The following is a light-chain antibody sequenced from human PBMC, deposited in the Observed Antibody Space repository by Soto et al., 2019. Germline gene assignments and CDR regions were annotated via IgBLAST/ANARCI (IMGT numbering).Light chain of an antibody. CDR3: NSYTNNNTFV. J-gene: IGLJ1*01. Sequence: QSALTQPASVSGSPGQSITISCTGTSSDVGGYNYVSWFQQHPGKAPKLMIYEVSNRPSGVSNRFSGSRSGNTASLTISGLQSGDEAEYYCNSYTNNNTFVFGTGTKVTVL. CDR1: SSDVGGYNY. CDR2: EVS. V-gene: IGLV2-14*01.